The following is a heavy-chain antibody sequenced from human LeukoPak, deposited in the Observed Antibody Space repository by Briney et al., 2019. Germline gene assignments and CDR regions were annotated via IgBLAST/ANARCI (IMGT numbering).Heavy chain of an antibody. CDR2: ISVGGTTT. CDR1: GFTFSNYA. V-gene: IGHV3-23*01. CDR3: AKSFTSSSSDY. D-gene: IGHD6-13*01. Sequence: QSGGSLRLSCVASGFTFSNYAMSWIRQAPGKGLEWVSSISVGGTTTYYADSVKGRFSISRDNSENTLYLQMNGLRADDTAVYSCAKSFTSSSSDYWGRGTLVTVSS. J-gene: IGHJ4*02.